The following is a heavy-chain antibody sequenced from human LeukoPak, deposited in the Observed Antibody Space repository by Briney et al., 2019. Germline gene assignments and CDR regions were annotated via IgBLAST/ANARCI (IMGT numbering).Heavy chain of an antibody. CDR1: GGSISSGSYY. J-gene: IGHJ6*03. CDR3: ARDRHYYYYMDV. CDR2: IYTSGST. V-gene: IGHV4-61*02. Sequence: PSQTLSLTCTVSGGSISSGSYYWSWIRQPAGKGLEWIGRIYTSGSTNYNPSLKSRVTISVDTSKNQFSLKLGSVTAADTAVYYCARDRHYYYYMDVWGKGTTVTVSS.